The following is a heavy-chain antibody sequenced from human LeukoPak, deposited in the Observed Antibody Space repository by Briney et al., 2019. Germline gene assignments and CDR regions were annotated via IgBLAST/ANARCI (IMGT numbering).Heavy chain of an antibody. CDR2: IIPIFGTA. J-gene: IGHJ4*02. CDR3: ARSVRATTQVLWKFDY. CDR1: GGTFSSYG. V-gene: IGHV1-69*13. D-gene: IGHD2-2*01. Sequence: SVKVSCKSSGGTFSSYGISWVRQAPGQRLEWMGGIIPIFGTANYAQKFQGRVTIIADESTTTPYMELSSLRSEDTAVYYCARSVRATTQVLWKFDYWGQGTLVTVSS.